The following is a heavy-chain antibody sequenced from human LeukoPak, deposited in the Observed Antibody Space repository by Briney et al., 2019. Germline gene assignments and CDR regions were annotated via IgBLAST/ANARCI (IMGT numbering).Heavy chain of an antibody. CDR1: GYTLTELP. CDR3: ASGFSSLITPFRY. CDR2: FDPQNGET. J-gene: IGHJ4*02. V-gene: IGHV1-24*01. D-gene: IGHD4-23*01. Sequence: ASVKVSCKVSGYTLTELPMHWVRQAPGKGLEWMGGFDPQNGETIYAQKFRGRVTVTGDTSTETAYLELRSLRSEDTAVYYCASGFSSLITPFRYWGQGTQVTVSS.